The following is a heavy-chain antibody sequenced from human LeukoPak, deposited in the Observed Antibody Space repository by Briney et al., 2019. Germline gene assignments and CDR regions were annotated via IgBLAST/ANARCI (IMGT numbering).Heavy chain of an antibody. V-gene: IGHV3-43*01. J-gene: IGHJ4*02. CDR3: AKGPVRGALDY. D-gene: IGHD3-10*01. CDR1: GFTFDDYT. CDR2: ISWDGGST. Sequence: PGGSLRLSCAASGFTFDDYTMHWVRQAPGKGLEWVSLISWDGGSTYYADSVKGRFTISRDNSKNSLYLQMNSLRAEDTAVYYCAKGPVRGALDYWGQGTLVTVSS.